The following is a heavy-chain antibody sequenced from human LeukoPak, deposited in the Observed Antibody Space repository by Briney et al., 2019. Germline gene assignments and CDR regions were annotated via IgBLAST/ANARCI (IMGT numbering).Heavy chain of an antibody. CDR2: IYSDGST. CDR1: GITVSSNY. J-gene: IGHJ4*02. D-gene: IGHD6-19*01. Sequence: GGSLRLSCAASGITVSSNYMSWVRQAPGKGLEWVSLIYSDGSTYYADSVKGRFTISRDNSKNTVYLQMSSLRVEDTAVYYCAKLPYSSGWYYFDYWGQGTLVTVSS. V-gene: IGHV3-66*04. CDR3: AKLPYSSGWYYFDY.